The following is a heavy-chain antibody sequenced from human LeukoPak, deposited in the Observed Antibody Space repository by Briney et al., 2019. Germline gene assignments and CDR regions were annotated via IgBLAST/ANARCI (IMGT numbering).Heavy chain of an antibody. CDR3: AKDFSPNDY. D-gene: IGHD2/OR15-2a*01. V-gene: IGHV3-30-3*01. CDR1: GFTFSSYA. CDR2: ISYDGSNK. J-gene: IGHJ4*02. Sequence: PGGSLRLSCAASGFTFSSYAMHWVRQAPGKGLEWVAVISYDGSNKYYADSVKGRFTISRDNSKNTLYLQMNSLRAEDTAVYYCAKDFSPNDYWGQGTLVTVSS.